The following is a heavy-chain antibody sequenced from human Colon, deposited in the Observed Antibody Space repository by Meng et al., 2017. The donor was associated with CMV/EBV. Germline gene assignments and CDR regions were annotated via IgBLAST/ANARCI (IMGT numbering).Heavy chain of an antibody. CDR2: ISTSGSYT. CDR1: GFTFSTYT. J-gene: IGHJ4*02. V-gene: IGHV3-21*01. CDR3: ASFRRGGH. D-gene: IGHD3-16*01. Sequence: LSLTCAASGFTFSTYTMNWVRQAPGKGLEWVSSISTSGSYTYYADSVKGRFTISRDNAKNSLYLQMNSLRAEDTAVYYGASFRRGGHWGQGTLVTVSS.